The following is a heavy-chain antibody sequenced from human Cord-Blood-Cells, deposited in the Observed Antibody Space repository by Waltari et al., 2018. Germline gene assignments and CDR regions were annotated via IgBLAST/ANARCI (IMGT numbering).Heavy chain of an antibody. J-gene: IGHJ4*02. CDR3: AKDLHYYGSGIGY. CDR2: ISYDGSNK. Sequence: QVQLVESGGGVVQPGRSLRLSCAASGFTFSSYGMHWVRQAPGKGLEWVAVISYDGSNKYYADSGKGRFTISRDKSKNTLYLQMNSLRAEDTAVYYCAKDLHYYGSGIGYWGQGTLVTVSS. V-gene: IGHV3-30*18. CDR1: GFTFSSYG. D-gene: IGHD3-10*01.